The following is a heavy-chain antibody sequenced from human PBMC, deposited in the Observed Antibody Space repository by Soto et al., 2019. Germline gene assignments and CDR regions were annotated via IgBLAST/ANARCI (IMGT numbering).Heavy chain of an antibody. Sequence: PGGSLKLSCVESGCPFSSIGMHCVGHAPGRGLQEVSLIWYDGGKKSYSDSVKSRFTISIDNSSNTVYLQMNSLRAGDTAVYYSARDASXYTLGSAYYHSRNGMVVWGPGTTVTVSS. V-gene: IGHV3-33*01. CDR1: GCPFSSIG. J-gene: IGHJ6*02. D-gene: IGHD3-3*01. CDR2: IWYDGGKK. CDR3: ARDASXYTLGSAYYHSRNGMVV.